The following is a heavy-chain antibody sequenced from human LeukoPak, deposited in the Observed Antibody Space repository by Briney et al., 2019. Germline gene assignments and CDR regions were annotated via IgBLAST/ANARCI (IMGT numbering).Heavy chain of an antibody. Sequence: ASVKVSCKASGYTFTSYYMHWVRQAPGQGLEWMGIINPSGGSTSYAQKFQGRVTVTRDMSTSTVYMELSSLRSEDTAVYYCARVRDKGSGSPNFDYWGQGTLVTVSS. CDR1: GYTFTSYY. CDR3: ARVRDKGSGSPNFDY. J-gene: IGHJ4*02. D-gene: IGHD3-10*01. CDR2: INPSGGST. V-gene: IGHV1-46*01.